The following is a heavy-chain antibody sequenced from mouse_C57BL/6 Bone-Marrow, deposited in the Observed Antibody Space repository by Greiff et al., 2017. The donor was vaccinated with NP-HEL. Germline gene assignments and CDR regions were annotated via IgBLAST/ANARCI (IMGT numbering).Heavy chain of an antibody. V-gene: IGHV1-55*01. CDR1: GYTFTSYW. CDR3: AREGYYGNFIG. Sequence: QVQLQQPGAELVKPGASVKMSCKASGYTFTSYWITWVKQRPGQGLEWIGDIFPGSGSTNYNEKFKSKATRTVDTSSSRAYMQLSSLTSEDSAVYYCAREGYYGNFIGWGKGTTLTVSS. CDR2: IFPGSGST. D-gene: IGHD2-1*01. J-gene: IGHJ2*01.